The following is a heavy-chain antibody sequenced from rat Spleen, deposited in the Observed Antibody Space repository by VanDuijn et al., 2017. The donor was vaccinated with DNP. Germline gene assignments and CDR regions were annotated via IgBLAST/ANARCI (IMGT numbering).Heavy chain of an antibody. CDR2: IGSPAYAP. V-gene: IGHV5-27*01. CDR1: GFTFSAYY. J-gene: IGHJ2*01. CDR3: TRSPYYYDGSYPPDY. D-gene: IGHD1-12*02. Sequence: EVQLVESGGGLVQPGRSLKLSCAASGFTFSAYYMAWVRQAPAKGLEWVAYIGSPAYAPYYADSVKGRFTISRDNAKSTLYLQMNSLRSEDTATYYCTRSPYYYDGSYPPDYWGQGVMVTVSS.